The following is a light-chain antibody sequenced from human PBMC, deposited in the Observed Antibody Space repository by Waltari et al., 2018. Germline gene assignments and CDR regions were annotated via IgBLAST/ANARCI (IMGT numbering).Light chain of an antibody. Sequence: EIVLTQSPGPLSLSPGERATLSCRASQSVSSNYLAWYQQKPGQGPRLLIYGASSRATDIPDRFSGSGSGTDFTLTISRLEPEDFAVYYCHQYGSSPFTFGPGTKVDIK. V-gene: IGKV3-20*01. CDR2: GAS. CDR1: QSVSSNY. J-gene: IGKJ3*01. CDR3: HQYGSSPFT.